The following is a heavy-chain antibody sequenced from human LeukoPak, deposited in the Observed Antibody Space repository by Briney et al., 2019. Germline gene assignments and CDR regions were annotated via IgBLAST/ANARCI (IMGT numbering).Heavy chain of an antibody. Sequence: RASVKVSCEASGYTFTDHTIHWVRQAPGQGLEWMGWINPNIGTTNYAKRFQGRLTVTRDTSINTAFVELSSLNPDDTAVFYCARRYDSRGPVTFDFWGQGTLVTVSS. CDR2: INPNIGTT. V-gene: IGHV1-2*02. J-gene: IGHJ3*01. CDR3: ARRYDSRGPVTFDF. D-gene: IGHD3-22*01. CDR1: GYTFTDHT.